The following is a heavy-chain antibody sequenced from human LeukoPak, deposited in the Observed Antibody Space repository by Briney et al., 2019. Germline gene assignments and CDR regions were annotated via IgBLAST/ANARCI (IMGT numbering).Heavy chain of an antibody. CDR2: IYYTGST. J-gene: IGHJ4*02. Sequence: SETLSFTCTVSSDSIGSSSYYWGWVRQPPGKGLEWIGSIYYTGSTYYNPSLKSRVTISVDTAKNQFSLKLSSVTAADTAVYFCAASGPGRYDFWSGHKPSDSWGQGTLVTVSS. D-gene: IGHD3-3*01. CDR3: AASGPGRYDFWSGHKPSDS. CDR1: SDSIGSSSYY. V-gene: IGHV4-39*01.